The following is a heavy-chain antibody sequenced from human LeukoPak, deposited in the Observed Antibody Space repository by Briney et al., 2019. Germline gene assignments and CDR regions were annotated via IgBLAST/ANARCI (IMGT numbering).Heavy chain of an antibody. CDR3: ARWVGTGYRSGGTCYNWFDP. CDR1: GGSISSYY. CDR2: IYTSGNT. D-gene: IGHD2-15*01. J-gene: IGHJ5*02. Sequence: SETLSLTCTVSGGSISSYYWSWIRQPAGKGLEWIGRIYTSGNTNYNPSLKSRVTMSLDTSKSQFSLKLSSVTAADTAVYYCARWVGTGYRSGGTCYNWFDPWGQGTLVTVSS. V-gene: IGHV4-4*07.